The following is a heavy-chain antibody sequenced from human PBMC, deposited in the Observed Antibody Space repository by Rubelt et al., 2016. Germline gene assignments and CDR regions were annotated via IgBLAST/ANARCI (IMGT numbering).Heavy chain of an antibody. CDR3: AREVSSGSYFDY. D-gene: IGHD3-22*01. CDR2: IKEDGSER. Sequence: HLLESGGDLLQPGGSLRLSCVASGFTFRNYWLSCVRQAPGKGLEWVANIKEDGSERYYMASVKGRFTISRDNAKNSLYLQMNSMRAEDTAVYDCAREVSSGSYFDYWGQGALVTASS. V-gene: IGHV3-7*01. J-gene: IGHJ4*02. CDR1: GFTFRNYW.